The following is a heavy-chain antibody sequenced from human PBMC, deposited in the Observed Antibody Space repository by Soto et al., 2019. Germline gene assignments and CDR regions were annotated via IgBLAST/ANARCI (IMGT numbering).Heavy chain of an antibody. CDR3: ARACTSCYRYDAFDI. Sequence: EVQLLESGGGLVQPGGSLRLSCAASGFTFSSYAMSWVRQAPGKGLEWVSAISGSGGSTYYADSVKGRFTISRDNSKNTRYLQMNRLRAEDTAVYYFARACTSCYRYDAFDIWGQGTLVTVSS. CDR2: ISGSGGST. CDR1: GFTFSSYA. D-gene: IGHD2-2*01. V-gene: IGHV3-23*01. J-gene: IGHJ3*02.